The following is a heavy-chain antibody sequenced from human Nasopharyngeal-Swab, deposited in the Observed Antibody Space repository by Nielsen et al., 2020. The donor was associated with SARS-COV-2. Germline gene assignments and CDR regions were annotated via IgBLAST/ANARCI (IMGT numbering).Heavy chain of an antibody. J-gene: IGHJ6*02. D-gene: IGHD3-3*01. Sequence: GGSLRLSCAASGFTFSSYWMSWVRQAPGKGLEWVANIKQDGSEKYYVDSVKGRFTISRDNAKNSLYLQMNSLRAEDTAVYYCAREGDDLITIFGVVTYTGYYYGMDVWGQGTTVTVSS. CDR2: IKQDGSEK. CDR1: GFTFSSYW. V-gene: IGHV3-7*01. CDR3: AREGDDLITIFGVVTYTGYYYGMDV.